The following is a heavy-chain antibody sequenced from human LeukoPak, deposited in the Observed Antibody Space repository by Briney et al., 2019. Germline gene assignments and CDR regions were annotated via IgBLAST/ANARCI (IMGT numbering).Heavy chain of an antibody. CDR3: AKESDRRLAPGSLDY. D-gene: IGHD6-19*01. J-gene: IGHJ4*02. Sequence: GGSLRLSCAASRFTFSSYGMHWVRQAPGKGLEWVAVISYDGSNKYYADSVEGRFTISRDNSKNTLYLQMNSLRAEDTAVYYCAKESDRRLAPGSLDYWGQGTLVTVSS. V-gene: IGHV3-30*18. CDR2: ISYDGSNK. CDR1: RFTFSSYG.